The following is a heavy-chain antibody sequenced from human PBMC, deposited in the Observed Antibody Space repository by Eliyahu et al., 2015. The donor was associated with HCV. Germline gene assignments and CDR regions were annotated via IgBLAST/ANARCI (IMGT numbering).Heavy chain of an antibody. CDR3: ARSLGPWGPDF. D-gene: IGHD7-27*01. J-gene: IGHJ4*02. Sequence: QVQLVESGGGVVQPGRSLRLSCAASGFTFRNFGMPWVRQAPGKGLEWXAFIWHDGSNKYYGDSVKGRFTISRDNSKNTVYMQMNSLRAEDTAVYYCARSLGPWGPDFWGQGSLVTVSS. V-gene: IGHV3-33*01. CDR1: GFTFRNFG. CDR2: IWHDGSNK.